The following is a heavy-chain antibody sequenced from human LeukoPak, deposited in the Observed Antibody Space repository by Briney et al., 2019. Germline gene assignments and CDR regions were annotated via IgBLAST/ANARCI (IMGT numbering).Heavy chain of an antibody. D-gene: IGHD2-8*02. V-gene: IGHV4-30-4*01. CDR1: GGPISSGDIY. Sequence: PSQTLSLTCSVSGGPISSGDIYWNWIRQPPGKGLEWIGYIYDSGRTLNNPSLKGRVTMSLDTSNNQFSLKLSSVTAADTAVYYCARDQVECTGGTCQSRVGFDFWGQGTLVTVSS. J-gene: IGHJ4*02. CDR2: IYDSGRT. CDR3: ARDQVECTGGTCQSRVGFDF.